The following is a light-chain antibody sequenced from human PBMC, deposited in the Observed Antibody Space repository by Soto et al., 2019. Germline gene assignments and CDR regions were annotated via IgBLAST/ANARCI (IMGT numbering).Light chain of an antibody. V-gene: IGKV3-15*01. Sequence: EIVMTQSPATLSVSPGQGATLSCRASQSVNNNLAWYQQKPGQAPRLLIYGVSTRAAGIPARFSGSGSGTEFTLTISSLQSEDFAVYYCQQYTRWPTMYTSGQGTKLEIK. CDR2: GVS. CDR1: QSVNNN. J-gene: IGKJ2*01. CDR3: QQYTRWPTMYT.